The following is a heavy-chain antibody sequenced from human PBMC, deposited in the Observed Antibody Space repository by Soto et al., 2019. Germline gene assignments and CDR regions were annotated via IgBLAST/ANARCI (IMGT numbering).Heavy chain of an antibody. D-gene: IGHD1-1*01. CDR3: ARGGVPQAFDI. CDR2: ISYSSRYI. J-gene: IGHJ3*02. V-gene: IGHV3-21*01. Sequence: GGSLRLSCAACGFTFNSYSMNWVRQAPGKGLEWVSSISYSSRYIYYADSVKGRFTISRDNAKNSLFLQMSSLRAEDTAVYYCARGGVPQAFDIWGQGTMVTVSS. CDR1: GFTFNSYS.